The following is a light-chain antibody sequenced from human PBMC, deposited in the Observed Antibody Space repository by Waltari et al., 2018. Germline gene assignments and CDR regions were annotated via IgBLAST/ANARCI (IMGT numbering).Light chain of an antibody. CDR2: GAS. CDR1: QDVSNY. J-gene: IGKJ5*01. Sequence: DTHMTQSPSSVSASVGDRVTMSCRTSQDVSNYLAWYQQKPGKAPKLLIYGASTLESGVPSRFSGSGSGTEFTLAISSLQPDDFATYYCQQANSFPFTFGQGTRLEI. CDR3: QQANSFPFT. V-gene: IGKV1D-12*01.